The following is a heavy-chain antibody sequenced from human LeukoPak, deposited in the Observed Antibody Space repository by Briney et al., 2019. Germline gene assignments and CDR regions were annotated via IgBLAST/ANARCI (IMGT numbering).Heavy chain of an antibody. Sequence: GGSLRLSCAASGFTFSSYGMHWVRQAPGKGLEWVAVISYDGSNKYYADSVKGRFTISRDNSKNTLYLQMNSLRAEDTAVYYCGKELPTYYDFWSGHPTDYWGQGTLVTVSS. D-gene: IGHD3-3*01. CDR3: GKELPTYYDFWSGHPTDY. CDR2: ISYDGSNK. J-gene: IGHJ4*02. V-gene: IGHV3-30*18. CDR1: GFTFSSYG.